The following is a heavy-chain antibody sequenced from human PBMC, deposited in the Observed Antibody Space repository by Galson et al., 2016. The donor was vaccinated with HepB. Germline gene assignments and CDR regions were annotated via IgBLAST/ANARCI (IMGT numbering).Heavy chain of an antibody. CDR1: GFTFKYYG. J-gene: IGHJ4*02. CDR2: ISYDGTHE. V-gene: IGHV3-30*18. Sequence: SLRLSCAASGFTFKYYGMHWVRQAPGKGLEWVAVISYDGTHEYYADSVKGRFTISRDNSKNMLYLQMNSLRGEDTALYYRAKRRALDDYGDLDYWGQGTLVTVSS. CDR3: AKRRALDDYGDLDY. D-gene: IGHD4-17*01.